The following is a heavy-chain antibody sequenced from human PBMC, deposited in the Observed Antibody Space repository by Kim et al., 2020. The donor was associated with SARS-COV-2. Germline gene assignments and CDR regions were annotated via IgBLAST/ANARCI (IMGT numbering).Heavy chain of an antibody. V-gene: IGHV4-31*02. Sequence: PALKGRVTISVDTSKNRFSLKLGSVTAADAAVYYCARRGYSGYDSGWFDPWGQGTLVTVSS. J-gene: IGHJ5*02. D-gene: IGHD5-12*01. CDR3: ARRGYSGYDSGWFDP.